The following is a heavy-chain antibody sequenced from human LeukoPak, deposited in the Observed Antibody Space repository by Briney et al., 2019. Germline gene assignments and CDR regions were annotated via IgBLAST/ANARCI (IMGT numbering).Heavy chain of an antibody. V-gene: IGHV4-59*08. D-gene: IGHD2-15*01. J-gene: IGHJ4*02. CDR1: GGSLSSYY. CDR2: IYYSGST. CDR3: ATGRRCSGGSCYSDY. Sequence: SETLSLTCSVSGGSLSSYYWSWIRQPPGKGLEWIGYIYYSGSTNYNPSLKSRVTISVDTSKNQFSLKLSSVTAADTAVYYCATGRRCSGGSCYSDYWGQGTLVTVSS.